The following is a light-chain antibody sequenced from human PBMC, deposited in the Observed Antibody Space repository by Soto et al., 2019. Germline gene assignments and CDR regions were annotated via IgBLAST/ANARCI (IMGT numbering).Light chain of an antibody. CDR1: SSNIGLND. CDR2: DTN. J-gene: IGLJ2*01. Sequence: QSVLTQPPSASGTPGQTVTISCSGSSSNIGLNDVHWYRQLSGTAPQILIYDTNQQATGVPDRFSGSRSGTSASLAIHGLQSEDEADSHCAAWDDSLNGPVFGGGTKLTVL. V-gene: IGLV1-44*01. CDR3: AAWDDSLNGPV.